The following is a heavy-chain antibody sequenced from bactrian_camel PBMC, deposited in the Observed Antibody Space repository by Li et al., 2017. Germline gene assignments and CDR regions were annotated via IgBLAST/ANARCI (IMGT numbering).Heavy chain of an antibody. V-gene: IGHV3S57*01. J-gene: IGHJ4*01. CDR2: IHRDGRT. Sequence: VQLVESGGESVQAGWSLRPSCAASGYTYNRNCMAWFRQFPGKDREGVAAIHRDGRTKYGDRVKGRFTISKDNSERILYLQMDSLKPEDTATYYCAADPQWWHLMANYNYWGQGTQVTVS. CDR3: AADPQWWHLMANYNY. D-gene: IGHD7*01. CDR1: GYTYNRNC.